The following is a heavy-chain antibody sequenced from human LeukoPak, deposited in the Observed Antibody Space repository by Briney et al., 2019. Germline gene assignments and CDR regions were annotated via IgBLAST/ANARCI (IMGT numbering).Heavy chain of an antibody. J-gene: IGHJ4*02. CDR2: VCGSSRDT. CDR3: ATEQSRRFDFDY. CDR1: GSTFSNYD. Sequence: GGSLRLSCAASGSTFSNYDMSWVRQAPGKGLEWVSSVCGSSRDTYYADSVKGRFTISRDNSKKTLFMQMDSLRADDTALYYCATEQSRRFDFDYWGSEPWSPSPQ. V-gene: IGHV3-23*01. D-gene: IGHD3-3*01.